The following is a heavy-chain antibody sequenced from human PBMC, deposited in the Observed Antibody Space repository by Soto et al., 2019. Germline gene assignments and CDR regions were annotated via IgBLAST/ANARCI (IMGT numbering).Heavy chain of an antibody. J-gene: IGHJ1*01. CDR1: GFTFSNYA. D-gene: IGHD6-13*01. CDR2: ISGSGGST. Sequence: PGGSLRLSCAASGFTFSNYAMSWVRQAPGKGLEWVSAISGSGGSTYYADSVKGRFTISRDNSKNTLYLQMDSLRAEDTAVYYCAKDPGRDSSSWPTEYFQHWGQGTLVTVSS. CDR3: AKDPGRDSSSWPTEYFQH. V-gene: IGHV3-23*01.